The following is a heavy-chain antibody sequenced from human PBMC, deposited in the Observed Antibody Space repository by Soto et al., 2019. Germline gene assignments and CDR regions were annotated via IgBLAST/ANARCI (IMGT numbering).Heavy chain of an antibody. V-gene: IGHV3-23*01. J-gene: IGHJ6*02. CDR2: LSGSGGST. CDR1: GFTFSSYA. CDR3: TKNIGASGTNYYGMDV. D-gene: IGHD6-13*01. Sequence: EVQLLESGGGLVQPGGSLRLSCAASGFTFSSYAMNWVRQAPGKGLEWVSTLSGSGGSTYYADSVKGRFTISGDNSKNTLYLQMNSLRAEDTAVYSCTKNIGASGTNYYGMDVWGQGTTVTVSS.